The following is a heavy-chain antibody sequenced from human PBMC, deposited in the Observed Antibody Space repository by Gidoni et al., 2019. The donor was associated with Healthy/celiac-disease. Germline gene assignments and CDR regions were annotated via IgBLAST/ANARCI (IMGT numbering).Heavy chain of an antibody. CDR3: ARESESYGDYDSDRPLDY. CDR2: IYYTGST. CDR1: GASISSGGYY. J-gene: IGHJ4*02. Sequence: QVQLQESGQGLVKPSQTLSLTCTVSGASISSGGYYWSWIRQHPGKGLEWIVYIYYTGSTSYNPSLKSRVTISVDTSKNQFSLKLSSVTAADTAVYYCARESESYGDYDSDRPLDYWGLGTLVTVSS. D-gene: IGHD4-17*01. V-gene: IGHV4-31*03.